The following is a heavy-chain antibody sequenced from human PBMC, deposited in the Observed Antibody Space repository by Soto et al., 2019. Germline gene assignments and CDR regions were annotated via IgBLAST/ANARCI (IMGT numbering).Heavy chain of an antibody. CDR1: GFTFSDAW. Sequence: VGSRRLSCAASGFTFSDAWMSWVRHAPGKGLDWVGRIKSKSDGGTTEYSAPVRGRFTISRDDSKNTLYLQMNSLKTEDTAVYYCTTDLWRIAVVVGSTGYFNPWGQGTPVTVSS. CDR3: TTDLWRIAVVVGSTGYFNP. CDR2: IKSKSDGGTT. J-gene: IGHJ5*02. D-gene: IGHD2-15*01. V-gene: IGHV3-15*01.